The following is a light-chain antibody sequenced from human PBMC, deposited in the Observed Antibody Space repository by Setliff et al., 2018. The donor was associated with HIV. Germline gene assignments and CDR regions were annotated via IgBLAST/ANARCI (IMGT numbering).Light chain of an antibody. Sequence: QSVLTQPASVSGSPGQSITISCTGTSSDVGGYNYVSWYQQHPGKAPKLMISDVSKRPSGVSNRFSGSKSGNTASLTISGLQAEDEADYYCSSYTSNNSGVFGTETKVTV. CDR2: DVS. V-gene: IGLV2-14*03. J-gene: IGLJ1*01. CDR1: SSDVGGYNY. CDR3: SSYTSNNSGV.